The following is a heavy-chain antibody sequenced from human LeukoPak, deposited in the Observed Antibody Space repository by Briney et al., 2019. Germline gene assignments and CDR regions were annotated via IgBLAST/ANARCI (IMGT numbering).Heavy chain of an antibody. CDR1: GFTFSSYR. CDR2: IGSSSRTI. D-gene: IGHD6-19*01. Sequence: GGSLRLSCAAFGFTFSSYRMNWVRQAPGKGLEWVSDIGSSSRTIYYADSVKGRFTISRDDAKNSLYLQMNSLRAEDTAVYYCARESSSGWYDWFDPWGQGTLVTVSS. J-gene: IGHJ5*02. V-gene: IGHV3-48*01. CDR3: ARESSSGWYDWFDP.